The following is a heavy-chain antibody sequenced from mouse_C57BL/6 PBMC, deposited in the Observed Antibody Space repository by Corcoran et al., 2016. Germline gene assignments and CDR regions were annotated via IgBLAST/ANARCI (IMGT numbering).Heavy chain of an antibody. CDR2: IYPGSGNT. V-gene: IGHV1-76*01. J-gene: IGHJ2*01. Sequence: QVQLKQSGAELVRPGASVKLSCKASGYTFTDYYINWVKQRPGQGLEWIARIYPGSGNTYYNEKFKGKATLTAEKSSSTAYMQLSSLTSEDSAVYFFARSNYGTPYYFDYWGQGTTLTVSS. D-gene: IGHD1-1*01. CDR3: ARSNYGTPYYFDY. CDR1: GYTFTDYY.